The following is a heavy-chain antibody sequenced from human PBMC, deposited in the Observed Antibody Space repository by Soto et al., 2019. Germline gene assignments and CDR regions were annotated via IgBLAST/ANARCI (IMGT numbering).Heavy chain of an antibody. CDR3: AKDPAPYGSGYDNWFDP. V-gene: IGHV3-30*18. CDR2: ISYDGSNK. CDR1: GFTFSSYG. J-gene: IGHJ5*02. D-gene: IGHD3-10*01. Sequence: GSLRLSCAASGFTFSSYGMHWVRQAPGKGLEWVAVISYDGSNKYYADSVKGRFTISRDNSKNTLYLQMNSLRAEDTAVYYCAKDPAPYGSGYDNWFDPWGQGTLVTVSS.